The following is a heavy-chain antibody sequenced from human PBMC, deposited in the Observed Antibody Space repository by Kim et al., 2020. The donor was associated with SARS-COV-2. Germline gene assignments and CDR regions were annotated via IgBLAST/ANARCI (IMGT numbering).Heavy chain of an antibody. J-gene: IGHJ2*01. D-gene: IGHD3-9*01. V-gene: IGHV3-33*01. CDR3: ARDRFDWLSPWYFDL. CDR1: GFTFSSYG. CDR2: IWYDGSNK. Sequence: GGSLRLSCAASGFTFSSYGMHWVRQAPGKGLEWVAVIWYDGSNKYYADSVKGRFTISRDNSKNTLYLQMNSLRAEDTAVYYCARDRFDWLSPWYFDLWGRGTLVTVSS.